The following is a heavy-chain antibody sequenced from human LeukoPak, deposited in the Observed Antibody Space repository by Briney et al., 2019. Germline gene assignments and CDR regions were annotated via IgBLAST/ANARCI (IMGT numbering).Heavy chain of an antibody. D-gene: IGHD3-3*01. Sequence: GGSLRLSCAASGFTFSSYAMSWVRQAPGKGLEWVSAISGSGGSTYYADSVKGRFTISRDNSKNTLYLQMNSLRAEDTAVYYCATPPEGYYDFWSGYYNLGYIDYWGQGTLVTVSS. CDR1: GFTFSSYA. CDR3: ATPPEGYYDFWSGYYNLGYIDY. J-gene: IGHJ4*02. V-gene: IGHV3-23*01. CDR2: ISGSGGST.